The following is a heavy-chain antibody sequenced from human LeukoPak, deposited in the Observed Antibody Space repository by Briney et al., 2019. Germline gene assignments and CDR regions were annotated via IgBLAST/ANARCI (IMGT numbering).Heavy chain of an antibody. Sequence: GGSLRLSCAASGFTFSSYAMSWVRQAPGKGLEWVSAISGSGGGTYYADSVKGRFTISRDNSKNTLYLQMNSLRAEDTAVYYCARPSNAYCGGDCYSDIDYWGQGTLVTVSS. CDR2: ISGSGGGT. J-gene: IGHJ4*02. D-gene: IGHD2-21*02. CDR3: ARPSNAYCGGDCYSDIDY. V-gene: IGHV3-23*01. CDR1: GFTFSSYA.